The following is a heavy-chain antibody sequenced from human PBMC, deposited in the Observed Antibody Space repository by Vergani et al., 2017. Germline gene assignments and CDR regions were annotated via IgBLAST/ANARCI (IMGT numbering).Heavy chain of an antibody. CDR2: IDPSDSYT. V-gene: IGHV5-10-1*01. J-gene: IGHJ5*02. Sequence: EVQLVQSGAEVKKPGESLRISCKGSGYSFTSYWISWVRQMPGKGLEWMGRIDPSDSYTNYSPSFQGHVTISADKSISTAYLQWSSLKASDTAMYYCARGVLDSKYRHNWFGPWGQGTVVTVSS. CDR3: ARGVLDSKYRHNWFGP. D-gene: IGHD3/OR15-3a*01. CDR1: GYSFTSYW.